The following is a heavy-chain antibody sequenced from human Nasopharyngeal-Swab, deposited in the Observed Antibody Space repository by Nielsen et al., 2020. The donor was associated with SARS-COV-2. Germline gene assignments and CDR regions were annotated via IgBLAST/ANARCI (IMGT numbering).Heavy chain of an antibody. D-gene: IGHD1-26*01. V-gene: IGHV3-48*02. J-gene: IGHJ1*01. CDR2: VGRSSSRS. Sequence: VRQMPGKGLEWVAYVGRSSSRSYYADSVEGRFTISRDNPKNSLFLQMDSLRDEDTAVYFCVRDVAMVGATLDTWGQGTLVTVSS. CDR3: VRDVAMVGATLDT.